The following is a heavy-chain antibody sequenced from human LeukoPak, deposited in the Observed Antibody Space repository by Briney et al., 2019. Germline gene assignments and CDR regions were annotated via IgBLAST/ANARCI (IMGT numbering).Heavy chain of an antibody. J-gene: IGHJ4*02. CDR1: GGSIRSYY. D-gene: IGHD2-21*02. Sequence: SETLSFTCTVSGGSIRSYYWTWIRQPPGKGLEWIGYMYYTGSTKYNPSLKSRVSISVDTSKNQFSLTLTSVTAADTAVYYCAAVVVSGTPYFDYWGQGTLVTVSS. CDR3: AAVVVSGTPYFDY. CDR2: MYYTGST. V-gene: IGHV4-59*03.